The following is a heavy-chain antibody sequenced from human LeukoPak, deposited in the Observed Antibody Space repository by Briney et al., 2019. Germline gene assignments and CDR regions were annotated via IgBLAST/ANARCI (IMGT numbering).Heavy chain of an antibody. CDR3: ARFEEMATIFAFDI. D-gene: IGHD5-24*01. Sequence: SETLSLTCTVSGYSISSGYYWGWIRQPPGKGLEWIGSIYHSGSTYYNPSLKSRVTISVDTSKNQFSLKLSSVTAADTAVYYCARFEEMATIFAFDIWGQGTMVTVSS. J-gene: IGHJ3*02. V-gene: IGHV4-38-2*02. CDR1: GYSISSGYY. CDR2: IYHSGST.